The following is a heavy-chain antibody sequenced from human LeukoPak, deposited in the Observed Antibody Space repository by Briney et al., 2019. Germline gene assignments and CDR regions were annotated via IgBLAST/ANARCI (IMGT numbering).Heavy chain of an antibody. D-gene: IGHD2-2*01. J-gene: IGHJ4*02. CDR1: GGSISSYY. Sequence: SETLSLTCTVSGGSISSYYWSWIRQPPGKGLEWIGYIYSRGSTNYNPSLKSRVTISVDTSKEQFSLKLSSVTAADTALYYCARTYSTSSNFDYWGQGTLVTVSS. CDR2: IYSRGST. V-gene: IGHV4-4*09. CDR3: ARTYSTSSNFDY.